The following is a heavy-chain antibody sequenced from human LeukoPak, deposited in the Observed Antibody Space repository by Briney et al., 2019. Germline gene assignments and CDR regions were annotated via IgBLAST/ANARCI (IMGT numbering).Heavy chain of an antibody. CDR2: IKQDGSEK. CDR3: ARDSVTRGFDY. CDR1: GFTFNKFW. D-gene: IGHD4-17*01. Sequence: GGSLRLSCAASGFTFNKFWMSWVRQAPGKGLEWVANIKQDGSEKSYVDSVKGRFTISRDNAENSVSLQMNSLRAEDTAVYYCARDSVTRGFDYWGQGTLVTVSS. J-gene: IGHJ4*02. V-gene: IGHV3-7*01.